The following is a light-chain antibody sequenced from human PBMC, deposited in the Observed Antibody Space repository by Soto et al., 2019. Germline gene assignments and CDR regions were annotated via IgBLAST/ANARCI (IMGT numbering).Light chain of an antibody. CDR2: DTS. V-gene: IGKV3-20*01. Sequence: VLTQSPCTLSLAPGERATLSCRASESVRDNYLAWYQQKPGQAPSLLIYDTSTRATGVADRFSGSGSGTDFALTISRVEPEDFAMYFCQQYGSSPGTFGQGTKVDIK. J-gene: IGKJ1*01. CDR1: ESVRDNY. CDR3: QQYGSSPGT.